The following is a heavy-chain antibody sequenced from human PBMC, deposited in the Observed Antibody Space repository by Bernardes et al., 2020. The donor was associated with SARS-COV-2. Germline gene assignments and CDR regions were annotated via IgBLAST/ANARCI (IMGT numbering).Heavy chain of an antibody. D-gene: IGHD3-16*01. CDR1: GGSFNDYW. J-gene: IGHJ6*02. CDR3: ARGERLKTDFGLDV. CDR2: INHSGTT. V-gene: IGHV4-34*01. Sequence: ETLSLTCAVYGGSFNDYWWTWIRQSPEMGLEWIGEINHSGTTKYNPSLKSRVTMSTDTSKNQFSLRLRSVTAADTAVYYCARGERLKTDFGLDVWGRGTTVTVSS.